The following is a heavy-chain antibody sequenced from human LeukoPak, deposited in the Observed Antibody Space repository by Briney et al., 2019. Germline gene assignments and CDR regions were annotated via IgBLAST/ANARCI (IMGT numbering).Heavy chain of an antibody. CDR2: ISSSGSTI. J-gene: IGHJ4*02. CDR1: GFTFSSYE. Sequence: GGSLRLSCAASGFTFSSYEMNWVRQAPGKGLEWVSYISSSGSTIYYADSVKGRFTISRDNAKNSLYLQMNSLRAEDTAMYYCAKPQASRDGYNNGPRAYFDSWGQGTLVTVSS. CDR3: AKPQASRDGYNNGPRAYFDS. D-gene: IGHD5-24*01. V-gene: IGHV3-48*03.